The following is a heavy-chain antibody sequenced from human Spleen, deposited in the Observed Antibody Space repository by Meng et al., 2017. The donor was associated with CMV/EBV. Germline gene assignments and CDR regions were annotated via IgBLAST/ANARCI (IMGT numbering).Heavy chain of an antibody. CDR3: AHRDYCSGGTCTFDY. CDR1: CSLSTSGRG. CDR2: IYWDDDK. D-gene: IGHD2-15*01. V-gene: IGHV2-5*02. J-gene: IGHJ4*02. Sequence: CSLSTSGRGVGWIRQPPGKALEWLALIYWDDDKRYSPSLKSRLTITKDTSKNQVVLTMTNMDPVDTATYYCAHRDYCSGGTCTFDYWGQGTLVTVSS.